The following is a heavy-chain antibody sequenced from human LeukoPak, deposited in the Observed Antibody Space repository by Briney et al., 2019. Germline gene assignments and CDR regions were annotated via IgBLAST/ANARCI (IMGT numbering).Heavy chain of an antibody. J-gene: IGHJ4*02. V-gene: IGHV4-34*01. Sequence: SETLSLTCAVYGGSFSGYYWSWIRQPPGKGLEWIGEINHSGSTNYNPPLKSRVTISVDTSKNQFSLKLSSVTAADTAVYYCARGLWWLRYYFDYWGQGTLVTVSS. CDR2: INHSGST. D-gene: IGHD5-12*01. CDR3: ARGLWWLRYYFDY. CDR1: GGSFSGYY.